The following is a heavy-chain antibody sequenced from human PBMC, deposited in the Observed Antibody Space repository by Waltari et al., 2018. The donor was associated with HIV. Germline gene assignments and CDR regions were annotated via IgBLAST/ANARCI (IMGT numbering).Heavy chain of an antibody. J-gene: IGHJ4*02. CDR1: GVSLGHDA. Sequence: ELQLAESGGGLVQPGRSPRLSCTDSGVSLGHDARSWVLWAPGKEREWVGFMRSKAKSGKTEYDASVKGRITISRDDSKRIAYLQMSSLKAEDAAVYYCTRAGQGSDGSGYPHFDYWGQGTLVTVSS. D-gene: IGHD3-22*01. CDR3: TRAGQGSDGSGYPHFDY. CDR2: MRSKAKSGKT. V-gene: IGHV3-49*04.